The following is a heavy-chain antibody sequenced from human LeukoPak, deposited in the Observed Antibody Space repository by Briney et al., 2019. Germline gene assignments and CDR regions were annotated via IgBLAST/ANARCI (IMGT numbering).Heavy chain of an antibody. V-gene: IGHV3-7*01. J-gene: IGHJ4*02. CDR2: IKQDGSEE. CDR3: ARGSSAGASLRHDY. Sequence: QAGGSLRLSCAASGFTFSSYWMSWVRQAPGKGLEWVANIKQDGSEENFVDSVKGRFTVSRDNAKKSLYLQMNSLRAEDTAVYHCARGSSAGASLRHDYWGQGTLVTVSS. CDR1: GFTFSSYW. D-gene: IGHD1-26*01.